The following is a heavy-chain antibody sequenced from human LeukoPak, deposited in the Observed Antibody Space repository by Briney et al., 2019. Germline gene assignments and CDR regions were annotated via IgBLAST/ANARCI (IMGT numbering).Heavy chain of an antibody. J-gene: IGHJ6*03. Sequence: SETLSLTCVVYGGSFSGYYWSWIRQAPGKGLEWIGEINRSGNTNYNPSLKSRVIISIDMSKNQFSLKLSSVTAADTATYYCARCARRWLQPYYYYYMDVWGKGTTVTISS. CDR3: ARCARRWLQPYYYYYMDV. CDR1: GGSFSGYY. V-gene: IGHV4-34*01. CDR2: INRSGNT. D-gene: IGHD5-24*01.